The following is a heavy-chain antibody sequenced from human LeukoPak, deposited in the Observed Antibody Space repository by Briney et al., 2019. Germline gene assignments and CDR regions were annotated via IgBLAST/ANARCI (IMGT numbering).Heavy chain of an antibody. CDR2: IYYSRST. D-gene: IGHD4-17*01. J-gene: IGHJ5*01. V-gene: IGHV4-39*01. CDR1: GGSISSSSYY. Sequence: PSETLSLTCTVSGGSISSSSYYWGWIRQPPGKGLERIGSIYYSRSTYYNPSLKSRVTISVDTSKNQFSLKLSSVTAADTAVYYCARPRGDYRNWFDSWGQGTLVTVSS. CDR3: ARPRGDYRNWFDS.